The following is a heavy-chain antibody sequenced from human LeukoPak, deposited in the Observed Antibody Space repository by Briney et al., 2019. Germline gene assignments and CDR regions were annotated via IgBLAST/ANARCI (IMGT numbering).Heavy chain of an antibody. CDR2: IKQDGSEK. V-gene: IGHV3-7*01. D-gene: IGHD1-26*01. J-gene: IGHJ4*02. CDR1: GFTFSSYC. CDR3: AGGLNRRARFDY. Sequence: GGSLRLSCAASGFTFSSYCMTWVRQAPGRGLEWVANIKQDGSEKYYVDSVKGRFTISRDNAENSLFLQMNSLNAEDTAVYYCAGGLNRRARFDYWGQGTLVTVSS.